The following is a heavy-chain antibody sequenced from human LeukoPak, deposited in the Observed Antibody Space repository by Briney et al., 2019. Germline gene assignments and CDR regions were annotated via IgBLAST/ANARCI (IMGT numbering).Heavy chain of an antibody. V-gene: IGHV3-66*01. CDR1: GFTFSGFA. Sequence: PGGSLRLSCAASGFTFSGFAMSWVRRTPGKGLEWVSGIYDGGGTYYADSVKGRFTISRDNFKNTVYLQVYSLRAEDAAMYYCARAFQYGSGSHPYSLWGRGTVVTVSS. CDR3: ARAFQYGSGSHPYSL. J-gene: IGHJ4*02. D-gene: IGHD3-10*01. CDR2: IYDGGGT.